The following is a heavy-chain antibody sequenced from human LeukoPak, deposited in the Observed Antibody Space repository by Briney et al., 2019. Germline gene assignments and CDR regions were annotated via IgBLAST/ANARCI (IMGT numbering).Heavy chain of an antibody. V-gene: IGHV4-4*07. CDR1: GGSISSYC. CDR2: IYTSGST. CDR3: RGGSYVGGYDY. D-gene: IGHD1-26*01. J-gene: IGHJ4*02. Sequence: SETLSLTCTVSGGSISSYCWSWIRQPAGKGLEWIGRIYTSGSTNYNPSLKSRVTMSVDTSKNQFSLKLSSVTAADTAVYYCRGGSYVGGYDYWGQGTLVTVSS.